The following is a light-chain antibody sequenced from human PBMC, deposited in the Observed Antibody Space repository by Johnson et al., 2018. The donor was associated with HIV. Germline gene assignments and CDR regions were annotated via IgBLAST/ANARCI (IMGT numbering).Light chain of an antibody. CDR3: GTWDSSLSVYV. V-gene: IGLV1-51*02. CDR2: ENN. Sequence: QSVFTQPPSVSAAPGQKVTISCSGSSSNIGNNYVSWYQQLPGTAPKLLIYENNKRPSGIPDRFSGSKSGTSATLGITGLQTGDEAGYYCGTWDSSLSVYVFGTGTKVTVL. CDR1: SSNIGNNY. J-gene: IGLJ1*01.